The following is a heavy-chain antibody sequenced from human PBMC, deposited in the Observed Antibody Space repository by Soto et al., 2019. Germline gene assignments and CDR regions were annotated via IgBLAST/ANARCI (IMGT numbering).Heavy chain of an antibody. Sequence: QVQLQESGPGLLKPSETLSLTCSVSGRSITSYYWSWVRQPPGKGLEWIGYIYDNGITSQNPSLKSRVTMSADTSQNQFSLKLTSVTGADTAVYYCARTYDSNGYANEFDSWGQGILVTVTS. CDR2: IYDNGIT. CDR1: GRSITSYY. D-gene: IGHD3-22*01. CDR3: ARTYDSNGYANEFDS. J-gene: IGHJ4*02. V-gene: IGHV4-59*12.